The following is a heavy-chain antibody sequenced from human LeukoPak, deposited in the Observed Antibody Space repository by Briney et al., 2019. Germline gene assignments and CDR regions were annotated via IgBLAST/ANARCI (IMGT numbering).Heavy chain of an antibody. CDR2: IYYSGST. D-gene: IGHD3-22*01. Sequence: PSETLSLTCTVSGGSISSYYWSWIRQPPGKGLEWIGYIYYSGSTNYNPSLKSRVTISVDTSKNQFSLELSSVTAADTAVYYCARTYYDSSGYYPPRYWGQGTLVTVSS. V-gene: IGHV4-59*08. J-gene: IGHJ4*02. CDR1: GGSISSYY. CDR3: ARTYYDSSGYYPPRY.